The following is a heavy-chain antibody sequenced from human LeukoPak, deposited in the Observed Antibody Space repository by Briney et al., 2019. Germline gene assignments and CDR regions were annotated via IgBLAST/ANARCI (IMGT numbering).Heavy chain of an antibody. V-gene: IGHV4-39*02. D-gene: IGHD2-15*01. Sequence: SETLSLTCTVSGGSISSSDYYWGWLRQPPGKGLEGIGSINYSGTTYYSPSLQSRVPLSVDPSNNHSFLPLSSVTAPDTAVYYCVKFGAASTATLAYFQHWGQGTLVTVSS. CDR1: GGSISSSDYY. J-gene: IGHJ1*01. CDR2: INYSGTT. CDR3: VKFGAASTATLAYFQH.